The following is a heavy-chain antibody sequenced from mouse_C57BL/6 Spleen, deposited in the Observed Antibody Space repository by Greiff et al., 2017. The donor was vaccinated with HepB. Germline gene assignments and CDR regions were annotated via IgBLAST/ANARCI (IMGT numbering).Heavy chain of an antibody. D-gene: IGHD1-1*01. Sequence: EVQLVESGGGLVQPGGSLSLSCAASGFTFTDYYMSWVRQPPGKALEWLGFIRNKANGYTTEYSASVKGRFTISRDNSQSILYLQMNALRAEDSATYYCASQYGSSPFAYWGQGTLVTVSA. J-gene: IGHJ3*01. CDR3: ASQYGSSPFAY. CDR2: IRNKANGYTT. CDR1: GFTFTDYY. V-gene: IGHV7-3*01.